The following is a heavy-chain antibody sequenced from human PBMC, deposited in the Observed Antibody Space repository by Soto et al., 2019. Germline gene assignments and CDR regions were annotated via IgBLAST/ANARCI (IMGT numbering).Heavy chain of an antibody. CDR3: ARGCSGGTNCFYFDF. CDR2: ISNDGTDQ. CDR1: GFTFGNFG. J-gene: IGHJ4*02. Sequence: QVQLVESGGGVVQPGRSLRLSCAASGFTFGNFGIHWVRQAPGKGLEWVADISNDGTDQYYADSVKGRFTISRDNSKNTLYLQMNSLRAEDTAVYYCARGCSGGTNCFYFDFWGQGILFTVSS. D-gene: IGHD6-13*01. V-gene: IGHV3-30*03.